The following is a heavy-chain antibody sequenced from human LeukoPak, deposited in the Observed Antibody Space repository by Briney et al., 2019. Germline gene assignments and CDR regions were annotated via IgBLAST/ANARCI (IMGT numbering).Heavy chain of an antibody. V-gene: IGHV3-7*01. CDR1: GFTFGSYW. D-gene: IGHD3-16*01. CDR2: IKEDGSEK. CDR3: AREITWEVTPI. Sequence: GGSLRLSCAASGFTFGSYWMSWVRQAPGKGLEWVGNIKEDGSEKYYVDSVKGRFTISRDNAKNSLYLQMNSLRAEDTAVYYCAREITWEVTPIWGQGTMVTVSS. J-gene: IGHJ3*02.